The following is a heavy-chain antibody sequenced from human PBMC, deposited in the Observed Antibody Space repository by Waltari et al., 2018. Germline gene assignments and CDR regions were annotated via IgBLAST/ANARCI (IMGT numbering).Heavy chain of an antibody. J-gene: IGHJ5*02. CDR2: FFHSGTI. CDR3: AKASSVRGRGWFDP. V-gene: IGHV4-59*01. Sequence: QVQVQESGPGLVEPSETLSLPCTVSGAVLTSYYWTWNRQSPGQGLETIGYFFHSGTINYNPSLNGRATISIDTSNNLFSLKLTSVTAADTAVYYCAKASSVRGRGWFDPWGQGILVTVSS. D-gene: IGHD6-13*01. CDR1: GAVLTSYY.